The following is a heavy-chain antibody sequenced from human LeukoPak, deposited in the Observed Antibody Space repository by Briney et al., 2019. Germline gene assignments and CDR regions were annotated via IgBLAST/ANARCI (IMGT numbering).Heavy chain of an antibody. D-gene: IGHD6-19*01. CDR3: ARRDINSGWSFDD. Sequence: SETLSLTCTVSGDSIGNYHWSWIRQPAGKGLEWIAQIHSSGNTNYNPPLKSRVSMSIDTTEDQVSLTIRSVTAADTAFYYCARRDINSGWSFDDWGQGILVTVSS. J-gene: IGHJ4*02. V-gene: IGHV4-4*07. CDR2: IHSSGNT. CDR1: GDSIGNYH.